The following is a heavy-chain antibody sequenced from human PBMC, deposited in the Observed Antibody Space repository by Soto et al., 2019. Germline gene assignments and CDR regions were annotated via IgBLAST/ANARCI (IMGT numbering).Heavy chain of an antibody. CDR3: ARAPHSRLFDY. CDR1: GGSISSYY. Sequence: SETLSLTCTVSGGSISSYYWSWIRQPPGKGLEWIGYIYYSGRTNYNPSLKSRVTISVDTSKNQFSLKLSSVTAADTAVYYCARAPHSRLFDYWGQGTLVTVSS. J-gene: IGHJ4*02. V-gene: IGHV4-59*01. CDR2: IYYSGRT. D-gene: IGHD6-13*01.